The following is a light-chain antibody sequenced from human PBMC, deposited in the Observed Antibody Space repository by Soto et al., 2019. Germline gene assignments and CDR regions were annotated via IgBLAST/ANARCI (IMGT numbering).Light chain of an antibody. CDR3: QQYGSSPYT. CDR1: QSVSGN. V-gene: IGKV3-20*01. J-gene: IGKJ2*01. CDR2: GAS. Sequence: EIVMTQSPATLSVSPGERATLSCRASQSVSGNLAWYQQKPGQAPRLLIYGASSRATGIPDRFSGSGSGTDFTLTISRLEPEDFAVYYCQQYGSSPYTFGQGTKLEIK.